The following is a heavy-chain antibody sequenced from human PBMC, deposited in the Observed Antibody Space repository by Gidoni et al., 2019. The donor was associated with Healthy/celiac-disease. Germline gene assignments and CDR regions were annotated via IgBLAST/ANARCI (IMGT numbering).Heavy chain of an antibody. V-gene: IGHV3-15*01. CDR3: TTEATVTEFDY. J-gene: IGHJ4*02. D-gene: IGHD4-17*01. CDR1: GFTFSNAW. CDR2: IKSKTDGGTT. Sequence: EVQLLESGGGLVKPGGSLRRSCSASGFTFSNAWMSWVRQAPGKGLEWVGRIKSKTDGGTTDYAAPVKGRFTISRDDSKNTLYLQMNSLKTEDTAVYYCTTEATVTEFDYWGQGTLVTVSS.